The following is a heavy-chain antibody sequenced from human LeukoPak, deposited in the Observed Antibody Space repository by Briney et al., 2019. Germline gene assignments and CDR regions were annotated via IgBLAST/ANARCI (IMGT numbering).Heavy chain of an antibody. CDR3: AGLGITMIGGV. J-gene: IGHJ6*04. CDR2: ISSSGSTI. D-gene: IGHD3-10*02. CDR1: GFNFGSYS. V-gene: IGHV3-48*03. Sequence: GGSLRLSCAASGFNFGSYSMTWVRQAPGKGLEWVSYISSSGSTIYYADSVKGRFTISRDNVKNSLYLQMNSLRAEDTAVYYCAGLGITMIGGVWGKGTTVTISS.